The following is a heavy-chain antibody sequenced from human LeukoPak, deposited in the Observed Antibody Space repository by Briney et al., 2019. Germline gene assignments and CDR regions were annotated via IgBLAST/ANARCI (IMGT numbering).Heavy chain of an antibody. CDR3: ASPFFDF. CDR1: GVSISSGSYY. CDR2: FHYNGST. Sequence: PSETLSLTCTVSGVSISSGSYYWGSIRQPPGKGLEYIGSFHYNGSTYYNPSLKSRVTISVDTSKNQFSLKLSSVTAADTAVYYCASPFFDFWGQGTLVTVSS. V-gene: IGHV4-39*01. J-gene: IGHJ4*02.